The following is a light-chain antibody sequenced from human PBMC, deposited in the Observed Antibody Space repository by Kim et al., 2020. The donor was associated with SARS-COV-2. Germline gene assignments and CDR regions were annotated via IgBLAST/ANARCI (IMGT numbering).Light chain of an antibody. Sequence: DIQMTQSPSSLSASVGDRVTITCRASQGISNYLAWYQQKPGKVPKLLIYAASTVQSGVPSRFSGSGSGTDFTLNISSLQHEDVATYYCQKYNSAPWTFGQGTKVDIK. CDR3: QKYNSAPWT. CDR2: AAS. V-gene: IGKV1-27*01. CDR1: QGISNY. J-gene: IGKJ1*01.